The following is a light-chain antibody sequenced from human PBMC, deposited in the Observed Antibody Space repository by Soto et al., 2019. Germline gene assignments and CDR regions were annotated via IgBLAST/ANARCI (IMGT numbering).Light chain of an antibody. Sequence: EIVLTQSPGTLSLSPGERGTLSCRASQSVTYNSLAWYQQEPGQAPRLLIYGASTRASVIPDRFSGSGSGTDFTLTISRLEPEDCAVYYCQQYDDSPITFGQGTRWRL. J-gene: IGKJ5*01. V-gene: IGKV3-20*01. CDR1: QSVTYNS. CDR3: QQYDDSPIT. CDR2: GAS.